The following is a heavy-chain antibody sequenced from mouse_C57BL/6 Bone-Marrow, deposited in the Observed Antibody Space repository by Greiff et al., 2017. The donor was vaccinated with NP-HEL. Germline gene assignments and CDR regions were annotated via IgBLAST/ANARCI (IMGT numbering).Heavy chain of an antibody. V-gene: IGHV1-78*01. CDR3: ARPYYCSSYPDY. J-gene: IGHJ2*01. CDR1: GYTFTDHS. D-gene: IGHD1-1*01. Sequence: QVQLKESDAELVKPGASVKISCKVSGYTFTDHSIHWMKQRPEHGLEWIGYIYPGDGSTKYHEKFKGKATLTADNSSSTAYMQLNSLTSEASAVYFCARPYYCSSYPDYWGQGTTLTVSS. CDR2: IYPGDGST.